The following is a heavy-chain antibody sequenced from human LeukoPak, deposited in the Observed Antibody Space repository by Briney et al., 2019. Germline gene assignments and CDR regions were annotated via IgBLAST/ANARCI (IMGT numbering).Heavy chain of an antibody. D-gene: IGHD2-2*01. Sequence: ASVKVSCKTSGYTITNYDINWERQATGQGLEWMGWMNPNSGNTGYAQKFQGRVTMTRNTSISTAYMELSSLRSEDTAVYYCARPHCSSTDCHPPEWFDPWGQGTLVTVSS. CDR2: MNPNSGNT. J-gene: IGHJ5*02. V-gene: IGHV1-8*01. CDR1: GYTITNYD. CDR3: ARPHCSSTDCHPPEWFDP.